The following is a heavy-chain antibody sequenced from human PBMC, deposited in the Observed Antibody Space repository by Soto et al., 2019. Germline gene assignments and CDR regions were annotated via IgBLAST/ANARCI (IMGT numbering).Heavy chain of an antibody. CDR1: GGPISSSSYY. Sequence: SETLSLTCTVSGGPISSSSYYWGWIRQPPGKGLEWIGSIYYSGSTYYNPSLKSRVTISVDTSKNQFSLKLSSVTAADTAVYYCARLSRARYYWGQGTLVTVSS. J-gene: IGHJ4*02. V-gene: IGHV4-39*01. CDR3: ARLSRARYY. CDR2: IYYSGST.